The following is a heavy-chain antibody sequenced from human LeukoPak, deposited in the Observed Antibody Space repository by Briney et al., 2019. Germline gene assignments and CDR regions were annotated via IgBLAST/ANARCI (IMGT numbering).Heavy chain of an antibody. Sequence: GGSLRLSCAVSGFTFSSYCMRWVRQAPGKGLEWVAFIRYDGSNKYYADSVTGRFTISRDNSKNTLYLQMNSLRAEDTAVYYCAKDTGGDSDYWGQGTLVTVSS. V-gene: IGHV3-30*02. CDR1: GFTFSSYC. D-gene: IGHD3-3*01. CDR2: IRYDGSNK. J-gene: IGHJ4*02. CDR3: AKDTGGDSDY.